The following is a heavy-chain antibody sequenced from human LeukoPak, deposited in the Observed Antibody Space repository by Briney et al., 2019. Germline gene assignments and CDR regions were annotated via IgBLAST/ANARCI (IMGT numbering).Heavy chain of an antibody. Sequence: ASVKVSCKASGGTFSSYAISWVRQAPGQGLEWMGGIIPIFGTANYAQKFQGRVTITTDESTSTAHMELSSLRSEDTAVYYCARPGSGYYYGPFDYWGQGTLVTVSS. D-gene: IGHD3-22*01. CDR3: ARPGSGYYYGPFDY. CDR2: IIPIFGTA. V-gene: IGHV1-69*05. J-gene: IGHJ4*02. CDR1: GGTFSSYA.